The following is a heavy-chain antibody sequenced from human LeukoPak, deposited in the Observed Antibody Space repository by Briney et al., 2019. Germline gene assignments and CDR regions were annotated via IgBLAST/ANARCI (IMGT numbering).Heavy chain of an antibody. J-gene: IGHJ6*03. V-gene: IGHV4-39*07. CDR2: IYYSGST. CDR1: GGSISSSSYY. CDR3: ARDVHYDSSGYYTAYYYYYMDV. D-gene: IGHD3-22*01. Sequence: SETLSLTCTVSGGSISSSSYYWGWIRQPPGKGLEWIGSIYYSGSTYYNPSLKSRVTISVDTSKNQFSLKLSSVTAADTAVYYCARDVHYDSSGYYTAYYYYYMDVWGKGTTVTVSS.